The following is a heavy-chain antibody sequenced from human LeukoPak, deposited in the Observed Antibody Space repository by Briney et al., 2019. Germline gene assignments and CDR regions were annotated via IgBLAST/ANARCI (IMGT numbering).Heavy chain of an antibody. D-gene: IGHD6-19*01. CDR1: GGSISSYY. CDR3: AREITSSGWYYFDY. CDR2: IYYSGST. V-gene: IGHV4-59*01. Sequence: SETLSLTCTVSGGSISSYYWSWIRQPPGKGLEWIGYIYYSGSTNYNPSLKSRVTISVDTSKNQVSLKLSSVTAADTAVYYCAREITSSGWYYFDYWGQGTLATVSS. J-gene: IGHJ4*02.